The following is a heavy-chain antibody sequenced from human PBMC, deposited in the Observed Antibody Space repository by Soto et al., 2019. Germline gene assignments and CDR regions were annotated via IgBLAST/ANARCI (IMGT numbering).Heavy chain of an antibody. CDR2: IIPIFGTA. V-gene: IGHV1-69*13. J-gene: IGHJ6*02. Sequence: SVKVSCKASGGTFSSYSISWGRQAPGQGLEWMGGIIPIFGTANYAQKFQGRVTITADESTSTAYMELSSLRSEDTAVYYCARYANYYDSSGYYNPARYYYYGMDVWGQGTTVTVSS. CDR3: ARYANYYDSSGYYNPARYYYYGMDV. CDR1: GGTFSSYS. D-gene: IGHD3-22*01.